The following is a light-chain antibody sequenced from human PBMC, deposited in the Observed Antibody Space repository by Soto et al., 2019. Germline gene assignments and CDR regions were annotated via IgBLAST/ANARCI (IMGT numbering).Light chain of an antibody. CDR3: QQYGSSGT. V-gene: IGKV3-20*01. CDR2: GAS. J-gene: IGKJ1*01. Sequence: IVMTQSPATLSVSPGARATLSCRASQSVSSNLAWYQQKPGKAPRLLIYGASTRATGIPYRFSGSGSGTDFTLTISGLEPEDFAVYYCQQYGSSGTFGQGTKVDIK. CDR1: QSVSSN.